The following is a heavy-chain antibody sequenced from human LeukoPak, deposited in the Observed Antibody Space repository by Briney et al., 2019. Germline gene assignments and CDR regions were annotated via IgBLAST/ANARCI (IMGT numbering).Heavy chain of an antibody. Sequence: PGGSLRLSCAASGFTFSSYGMHRVRQAPGKGLEWVAFIRYDGSNKYYADSVKGRFTISRDDSKNTLYLQMNSLRAEDTAVYYCAKDNGYYDSSGYFDYWGQGTLVTVSS. CDR2: IRYDGSNK. CDR1: GFTFSSYG. D-gene: IGHD3-22*01. J-gene: IGHJ4*02. V-gene: IGHV3-30*02. CDR3: AKDNGYYDSSGYFDY.